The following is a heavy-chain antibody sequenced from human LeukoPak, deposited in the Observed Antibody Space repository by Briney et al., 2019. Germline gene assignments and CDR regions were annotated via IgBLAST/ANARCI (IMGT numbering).Heavy chain of an antibody. CDR1: GYTFTSYS. Sequence: GASVKVSCKASGYTFTSYSISWVRQAPGQGLQWMGWDSTYNDDTNYAQNLQGRVTMTTDTSTSTAYMELRSLRSDDTAVYYCARDLDPDIGYCSGGSCYSGPLDYWGQGTLVTVSS. V-gene: IGHV1-18*01. CDR2: DSTYNDDT. D-gene: IGHD2-15*01. CDR3: ARDLDPDIGYCSGGSCYSGPLDY. J-gene: IGHJ4*02.